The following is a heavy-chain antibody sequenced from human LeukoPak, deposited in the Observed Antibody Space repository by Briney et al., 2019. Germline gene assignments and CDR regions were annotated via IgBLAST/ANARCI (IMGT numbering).Heavy chain of an antibody. CDR3: ATLGFSSGYYYYFDH. J-gene: IGHJ4*02. CDR2: IYYSGST. D-gene: IGHD3-22*01. Sequence: SGGSLRLSCAASGFTFSSYAMTWVRQPPGKGLEWIGSIYYSGSTYYNPSLKSRVTISVDTSKNQFSLKLSSVTAADTAVYYCATLGFSSGYYYYFDHWGQGTLVTVSS. CDR1: GFTFSSYA. V-gene: IGHV4-38-2*01.